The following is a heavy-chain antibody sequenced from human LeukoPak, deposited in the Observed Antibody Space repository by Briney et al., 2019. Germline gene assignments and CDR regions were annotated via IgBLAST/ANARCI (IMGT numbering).Heavy chain of an antibody. V-gene: IGHV1-69*13. CDR2: IILIFGTA. CDR3: ASLIAAAGTGDY. Sequence: ASVKVSCKASGGTFSSYAVSWVRQAPGQGLEWMGGIILIFGTANYAQKFQGRVTITADESTSTVYMELSSLRSEDTAVYYCASLIAAAGTGDYWGQGTLVTVSS. CDR1: GGTFSSYA. D-gene: IGHD6-13*01. J-gene: IGHJ4*02.